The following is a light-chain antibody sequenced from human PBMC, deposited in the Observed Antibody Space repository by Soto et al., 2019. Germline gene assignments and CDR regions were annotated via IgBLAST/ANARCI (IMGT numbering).Light chain of an antibody. CDR1: SSDVGGYDY. CDR3: SSYSSSSSVV. CDR2: DVS. V-gene: IGLV2-14*01. J-gene: IGLJ2*01. Sequence: QSALTQPASVSGSPGQSITISCTGTSSDVGGYDYVSWYQQHPGKAPKLMIYDVSNRPSGVSDRFSGSKSGNTASLTISGLQAEDEGDYYCSSYSSSSSVVFGGGTKLTVL.